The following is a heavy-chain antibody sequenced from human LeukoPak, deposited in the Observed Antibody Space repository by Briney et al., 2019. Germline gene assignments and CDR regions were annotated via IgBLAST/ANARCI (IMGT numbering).Heavy chain of an antibody. CDR2: IYYSGST. V-gene: IGHV4-30-4*01. Sequence: SETLSLTCTVSGGSISSGDYYWSWVRQPPGQGREWIGYIYYSGSTYYNPSLKRRVTISVDTSKNQFSLKLSSVTAADTAVYYCAREGGASPPEYFQHWGQGTLVTVSS. D-gene: IGHD1-26*01. J-gene: IGHJ1*01. CDR3: AREGGASPPEYFQH. CDR1: GGSISSGDYY.